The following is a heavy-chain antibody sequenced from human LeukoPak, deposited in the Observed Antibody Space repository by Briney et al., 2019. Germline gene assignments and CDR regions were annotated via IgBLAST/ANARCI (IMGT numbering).Heavy chain of an antibody. CDR1: GFTFSSYS. V-gene: IGHV3-21*06. CDR2: ITRSNYI. J-gene: IGHJ6*03. CDR3: ARVGYSYGYVPYYYYYMDV. D-gene: IGHD5-18*01. Sequence: GGSLRLSCAASGFTFSSYSMNWVRQAPGKGLEWVSSITRSNYIYYADSVKGRFTISRDNAKNSLYLQMNSLRAEDTAVYYCARVGYSYGYVPYYYYYMDVWGKGTTVTVSS.